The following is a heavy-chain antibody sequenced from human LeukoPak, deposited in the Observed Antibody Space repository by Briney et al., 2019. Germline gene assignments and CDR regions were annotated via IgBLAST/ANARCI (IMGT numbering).Heavy chain of an antibody. CDR2: ISAYNGNT. J-gene: IGHJ5*02. D-gene: IGHD3-10*01. V-gene: IGHV1-18*01. Sequence: ASGKVSCKAAGSTFTSYGISWVRQPPGQGLEWVGWISAYNGNTNYAQKLQGRVTTTTDTSTSTAYMELRRLRSDDTAVYYCARRGSDTMVRGVIISNWFDPWGQGTLVTVSS. CDR3: ARRGSDTMVRGVIISNWFDP. CDR1: GSTFTSYG.